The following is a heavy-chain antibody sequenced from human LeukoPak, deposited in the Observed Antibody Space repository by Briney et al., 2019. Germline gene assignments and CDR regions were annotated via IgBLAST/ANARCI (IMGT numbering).Heavy chain of an antibody. J-gene: IGHJ4*02. V-gene: IGHV1-2*02. D-gene: IGHD2-2*01. CDR3: ARVWDIVVVPEFDY. CDR1: GYTFTGYY. Sequence: ASVKVSCKASGYTFTGYYMHWVRQAPGQGLEWMGWINPNSGGTNYAQKLQGRVTMTTDTSTSTAYMELRSLRSDDTAVYYCARVWDIVVVPEFDYWAREPWSPSPQ. CDR2: INPNSGGT.